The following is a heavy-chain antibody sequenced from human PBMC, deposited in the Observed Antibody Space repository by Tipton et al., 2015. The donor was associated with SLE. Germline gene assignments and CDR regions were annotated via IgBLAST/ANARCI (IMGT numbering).Heavy chain of an antibody. CDR2: IYFSGRS. CDR3: ARDADGRRAFHI. D-gene: IGHD5-24*01. CDR1: GGSIGDHS. J-gene: IGHJ3*02. V-gene: IGHV4-59*11. Sequence: TLSLTCTVSGGSIGDHSWIWVRQPPGKGLEWLGYIYFSGRSNYNPSLKSRVAISVDTAKNQFSLRLSSVTAADTAVYYCARDADGRRAFHIWGQGTMVAVSS.